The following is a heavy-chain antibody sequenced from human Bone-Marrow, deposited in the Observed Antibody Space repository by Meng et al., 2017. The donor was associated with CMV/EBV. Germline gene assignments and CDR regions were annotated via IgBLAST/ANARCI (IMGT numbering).Heavy chain of an antibody. V-gene: IGHV3-48*04. CDR1: GFTFSSYD. CDR3: ALSGSYPHNYYYYGMDV. Sequence: GESLKISCAASGFTFSSYDMNWVRQAPGKGLEWFSYISSSSSTIYYADSVKGRFTISRDNARNSLSLQMNSLRAEDTAVYYCALSGSYPHNYYYYGMDVWGQGTTVTIYS. D-gene: IGHD1-26*01. CDR2: ISSSSSTI. J-gene: IGHJ6*01.